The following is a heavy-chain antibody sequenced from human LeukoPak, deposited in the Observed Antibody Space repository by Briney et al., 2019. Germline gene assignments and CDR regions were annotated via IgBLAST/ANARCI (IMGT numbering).Heavy chain of an antibody. D-gene: IGHD1-1*01. V-gene: IGHV1-8*02. CDR3: ARVDDLLEAFDI. Sequence: ASVKVSCKASGYTFTSYDINWVRQATGQGLEWMGWMNPNSGNTGYAQKFQGRVTMTTDTSTSTAYMELRSLRSDDTAVYYCARVDDLLEAFDIWGQGTMVTVSS. CDR2: MNPNSGNT. CDR1: GYTFTSYD. J-gene: IGHJ3*02.